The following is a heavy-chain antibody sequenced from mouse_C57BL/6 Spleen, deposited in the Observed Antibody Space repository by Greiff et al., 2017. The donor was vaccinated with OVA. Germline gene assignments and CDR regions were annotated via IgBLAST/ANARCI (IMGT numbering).Heavy chain of an antibody. CDR2: IHPSDSDT. J-gene: IGHJ2*01. CDR3: AIGSYGSSYDDY. D-gene: IGHD1-1*01. V-gene: IGHV1-74*01. Sequence: QVQLQQPGAELVKPGASVKVSCKASGYTFTSYWMHWVKQRPGQGLEWIGRIHPSDSDTNYNQKFKGKATLTVDKSSSTAYMQLSILTSEDSAVDYCAIGSYGSSYDDYWGQGTTLTVSS. CDR1: GYTFTSYW.